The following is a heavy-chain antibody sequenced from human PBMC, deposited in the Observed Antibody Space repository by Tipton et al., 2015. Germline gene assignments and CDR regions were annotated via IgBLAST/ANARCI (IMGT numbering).Heavy chain of an antibody. V-gene: IGHV4-38-2*01. CDR1: AYSISSDYY. CDR2: ISHSGNT. J-gene: IGHJ4*02. CDR3: ASLLLYGDYVHGLGY. D-gene: IGHD4-17*01. Sequence: TLSLTCAVSAYSISSDYYWGWIRQPPGKGLEWIGSISHSGNTYYNPSLKSRVTISVDTSKNQFSLRLTSLTASDTAVYYCASLLLYGDYVHGLGYWGRGTLVTVSS.